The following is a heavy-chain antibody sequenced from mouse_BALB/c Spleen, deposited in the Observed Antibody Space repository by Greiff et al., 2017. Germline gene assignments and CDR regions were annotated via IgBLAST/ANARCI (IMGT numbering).Heavy chain of an antibody. J-gene: IGHJ3*01. CDR3: ARHVTMITFAY. CDR1: GFTFSSYT. V-gene: IGHV5-12-2*01. CDR2: ISNGGGST. Sequence: DVKLVESGGGLVQPGGSLKLSCAASGFTFSSYTMSWVRQTPEKRLEWVAYISNGGGSTYYPDTVKGRFTISRDNAKNTLYLQMSSLKSEDTAMYYCARHVTMITFAYWGQGTLVTVSA. D-gene: IGHD2-4*01.